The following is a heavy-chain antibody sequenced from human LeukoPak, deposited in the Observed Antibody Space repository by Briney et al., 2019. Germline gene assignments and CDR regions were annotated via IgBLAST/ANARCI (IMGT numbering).Heavy chain of an antibody. V-gene: IGHV1-69*01. CDR3: AREVSGTYCDY. CDR2: IIPILGTS. CDR1: GGTFSNYA. D-gene: IGHD1-26*01. Sequence: SVRVSCKASGGTFSNYAISWVRQAPGQGLEWMGGIIPILGTSNYAQKFQDRLTITADESTSTAYLELSSLTSADTAVYYCAREVSGTYCDYWGQGSLVTVSS. J-gene: IGHJ4*02.